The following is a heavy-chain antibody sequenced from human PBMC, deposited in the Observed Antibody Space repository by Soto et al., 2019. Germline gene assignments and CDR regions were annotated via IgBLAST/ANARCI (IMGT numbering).Heavy chain of an antibody. V-gene: IGHV3-30-3*01. CDR1: GFTFSTYP. CDR3: ARWNVQHDSYGYF. D-gene: IGHD5-18*01. CDR2: LSYDGSDK. J-gene: IGHJ4*02. Sequence: QVQLVESGGGVVQPGRSLRLSCAASGFTFSTYPMHWLRQAPGKGLEWVALLSYDGSDKYYADSVKGRFSISRDNPQNTLYLQMNSLRAVDTAVYYCARWNVQHDSYGYFWGQGTLVTVSS.